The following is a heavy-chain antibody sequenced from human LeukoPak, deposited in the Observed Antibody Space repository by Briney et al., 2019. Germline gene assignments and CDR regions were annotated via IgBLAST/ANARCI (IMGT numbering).Heavy chain of an antibody. CDR3: ARGLYYYDSSGYYYVAFDI. V-gene: IGHV4-34*01. D-gene: IGHD3-22*01. CDR1: GGSFSGYY. Sequence: SETLSLTCAVYGGSFSGYYWSWIRQPPGKGLEWIGEINHSGSTNYNPSLKSRVTISVDTSKNQFSLKLSSVTAADTAVYYCARGLYYYDSSGYYYVAFDILGEGTMVTVSS. J-gene: IGHJ3*02. CDR2: INHSGST.